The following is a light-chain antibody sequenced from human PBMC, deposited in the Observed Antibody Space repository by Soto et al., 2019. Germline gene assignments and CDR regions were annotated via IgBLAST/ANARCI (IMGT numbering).Light chain of an antibody. J-gene: IGLJ7*01. CDR3: CSYAGSSTFV. CDR1: SSDVGIYDL. CDR2: EVT. V-gene: IGLV2-23*02. Sequence: QSALTQPASVSGSPGQSITISCTGTSSDVGIYDLVSWYKHHPGRAPQLVIYEVTNRPSGVSNRFSGSKSGNTASLTISGLQAEDEADYYCCSYAGSSTFVFGTGTQLTVL.